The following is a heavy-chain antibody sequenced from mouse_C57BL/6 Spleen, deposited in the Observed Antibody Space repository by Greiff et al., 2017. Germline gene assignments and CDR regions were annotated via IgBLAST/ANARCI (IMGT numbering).Heavy chain of an antibody. CDR2: IYPGDGDT. CDR3: AREGSSLDYAMDD. J-gene: IGHJ4*01. Sequence: QVQLQQSGPELVKPGASVKISCKASGYAFSSSWMNWVKQRPGKGLEWIGRIYPGDGDTNYNGKFKGKATLTADKSSSTAYMQLSSLTSEDSAVYFCAREGSSLDYAMDDWGQGTSVTVSS. V-gene: IGHV1-82*01. D-gene: IGHD1-1*01. CDR1: GYAFSSSW.